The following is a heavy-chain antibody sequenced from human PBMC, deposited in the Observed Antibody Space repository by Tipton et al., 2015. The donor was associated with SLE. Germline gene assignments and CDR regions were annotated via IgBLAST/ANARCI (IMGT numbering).Heavy chain of an antibody. CDR2: INHSGST. J-gene: IGHJ1*01. CDR1: GGSFSGYY. V-gene: IGHV4-34*01. Sequence: GLVKPSETLSLTCAVHGGSFSGYYCSWIRQPPGKGPEWIGEINHSGSTNYNPSLKSRVTISVDTSKNQFSLKLRSVTAADTAVYYCARVVQLAGYFHHWGQGTLVTVSS. D-gene: IGHD6-6*01. CDR3: ARVVQLAGYFHH.